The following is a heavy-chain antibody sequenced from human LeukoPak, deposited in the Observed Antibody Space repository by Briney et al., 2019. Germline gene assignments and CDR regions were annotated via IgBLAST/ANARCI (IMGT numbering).Heavy chain of an antibody. CDR1: GFTFSSYA. V-gene: IGHV3-30*04. D-gene: IGHD2-21*02. J-gene: IGHJ4*02. CDR2: ISYDGNHI. Sequence: GGSLRLSCAASGFTFSSYAMHWVRQAPGKGLEWVAVISYDGNHIFYADSVKGRFTISRDNSKDTLYLQMNSLTTEDTAVYYCARCGGDCYTSTQGFDYWGQGTLVTVSS. CDR3: ARCGGDCYTSTQGFDY.